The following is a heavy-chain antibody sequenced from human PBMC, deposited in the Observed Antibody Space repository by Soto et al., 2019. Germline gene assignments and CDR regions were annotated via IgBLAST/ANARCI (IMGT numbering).Heavy chain of an antibody. V-gene: IGHV3-48*03. D-gene: IGHD3-22*01. CDR1: EFTFSNYE. J-gene: IGHJ4*02. CDR2: ISYTGSTI. CDR3: ARGLRNYYDRSGLHY. Sequence: XESLRLSCVGSEFTFSNYEMNWVRQAPGKGLEWVSYISYTGSTIYYADSVRGRFTISRDNSKNSLYLQMNSLRAEDTAVYYCARGLRNYYDRSGLHYWGQGTLVTVSS.